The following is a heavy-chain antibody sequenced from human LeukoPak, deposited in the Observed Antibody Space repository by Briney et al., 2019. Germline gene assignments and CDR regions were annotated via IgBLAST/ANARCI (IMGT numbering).Heavy chain of an antibody. V-gene: IGHV4-34*01. Sequence: SETLSLTCAVYGGSFSGYYWSWIRQPPGKGLEWIGEINHSGSTNYNPSLKSRVTISVVTSKNQFSLKLSSVTAADTAVYYCARDRSIAAAGGNDAFDTWGQGTMVTVSS. D-gene: IGHD6-13*01. J-gene: IGHJ3*02. CDR2: INHSGST. CDR3: ARDRSIAAAGGNDAFDT. CDR1: GGSFSGYY.